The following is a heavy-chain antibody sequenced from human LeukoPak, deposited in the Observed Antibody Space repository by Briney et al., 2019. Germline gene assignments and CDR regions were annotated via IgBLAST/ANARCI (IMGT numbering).Heavy chain of an antibody. CDR2: ISSSSSYI. CDR1: GFTFSSYS. V-gene: IGHV3-21*01. D-gene: IGHD6-13*01. J-gene: IGHJ3*02. CDR3: ARDFAAGTKDDAFDM. Sequence: PGGSLRLSCAASGFTFSSYSMNWVRQAPGKGLEWVSSISSSSSYIYYADSVKGRFTISRDNAKNSLYLQMNSLRAEDTAVYYCARDFAAGTKDDAFDMWGQGTMVTVSS.